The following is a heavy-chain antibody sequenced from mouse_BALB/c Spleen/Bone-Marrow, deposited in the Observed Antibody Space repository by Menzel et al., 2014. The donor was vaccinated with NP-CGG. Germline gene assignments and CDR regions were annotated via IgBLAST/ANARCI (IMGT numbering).Heavy chain of an antibody. CDR2: INPSSGYT. J-gene: IGHJ3*01. CDR3: ARESYGNWFAY. D-gene: IGHD2-1*01. V-gene: IGHV1-4*01. CDR1: GYTFTSYT. Sequence: VQLQQSGADLARPGASVKMSCKASGYTFTSYTMHWVKQRPGQGLEWIGYINPSSGYTNYNQKFKDKATLTADKSSSTAYMQPSSLTSEASAVYYCARESYGNWFAYWGQGTLVTVSA.